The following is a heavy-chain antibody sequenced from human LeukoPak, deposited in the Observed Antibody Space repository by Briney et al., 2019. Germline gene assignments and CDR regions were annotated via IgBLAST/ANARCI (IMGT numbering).Heavy chain of an antibody. V-gene: IGHV3-7*01. D-gene: IGHD1-26*01. J-gene: IGHJ4*02. Sequence: PGGSLRLSCVASGSTFSSIWMSWVRQAPGKGLEWVGNIQPDGSEQYPVDSVKGRFTISRDNARNSLYLQMNSLRVEDTAVYYCARLKVWRASAIDYWGQGTPVTVSS. CDR1: GSTFSSIW. CDR3: ARLKVWRASAIDY. CDR2: IQPDGSEQ.